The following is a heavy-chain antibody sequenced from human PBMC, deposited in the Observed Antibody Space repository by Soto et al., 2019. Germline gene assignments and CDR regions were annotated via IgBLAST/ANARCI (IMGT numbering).Heavy chain of an antibody. CDR1: GGSISSYY. CDR2: IYYSGST. D-gene: IGHD4-4*01. Sequence: SETLSLTCTVSGGSISSYYWSWIRQPPGKGLEWIGYIYYSGSTNYNPSLKSRVTISVDTSKTQFSLKLSSVTAAVTAVYYCARYMTTVNYYYMDVWGKGTTVTVSS. J-gene: IGHJ6*03. V-gene: IGHV4-59*08. CDR3: ARYMTTVNYYYMDV.